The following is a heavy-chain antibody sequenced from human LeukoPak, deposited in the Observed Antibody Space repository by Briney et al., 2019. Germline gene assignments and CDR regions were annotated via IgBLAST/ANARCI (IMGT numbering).Heavy chain of an antibody. V-gene: IGHV3-23*01. Sequence: GGSLRLSCAASGFTVSSYAMSWVRQAPGKGLERVSAISASGGSTYYADSVKGRFTISRDNSKNTLYLQMNSLRAEDTAVYYCAKERDYGDYVDYCGQGSLVTVSS. CDR1: GFTVSSYA. J-gene: IGHJ4*02. D-gene: IGHD4-17*01. CDR3: AKERDYGDYVDY. CDR2: ISASGGST.